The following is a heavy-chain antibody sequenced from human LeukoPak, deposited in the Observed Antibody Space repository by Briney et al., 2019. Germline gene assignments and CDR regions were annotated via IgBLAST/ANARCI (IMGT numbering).Heavy chain of an antibody. Sequence: SETLSLTCTVSGGSISSSHYYWGWIRQTPGKGLEWIGTIYYSGTTYYNPSLESRATISEDTSKNQFSLTLRSVTAVDTAVYYCARQISDYYYYYIDVWGKGTTVTVSS. D-gene: IGHD3-10*01. J-gene: IGHJ6*03. CDR3: ARQISDYYYYYIDV. CDR1: GGSISSSHYY. V-gene: IGHV4-39*01. CDR2: IYYSGTT.